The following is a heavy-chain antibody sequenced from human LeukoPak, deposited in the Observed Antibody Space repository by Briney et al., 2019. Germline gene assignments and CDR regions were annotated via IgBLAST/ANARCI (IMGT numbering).Heavy chain of an antibody. CDR3: AKSGSAYTSSSGLFDY. CDR2: IHPSDSDT. Sequence: GESLKISCKGSGYSFTNYWIGWVRQMPGKGLEWMGIIHPSDSDTRYSPSFQGQVTISADKSINTAYLQWSSLKASDTAMYYCAKSGSAYTSSSGLFDYWGPGTLVTVSS. CDR1: GYSFTNYW. D-gene: IGHD6-6*01. V-gene: IGHV5-51*01. J-gene: IGHJ4*02.